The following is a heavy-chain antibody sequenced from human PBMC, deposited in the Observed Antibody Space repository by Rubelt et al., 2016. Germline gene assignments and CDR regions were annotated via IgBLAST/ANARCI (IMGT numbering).Heavy chain of an antibody. J-gene: IGHJ6*03. V-gene: IGHV4-39*07. CDR1: GGSISSSSYY. D-gene: IGHD2-2*01. CDR2: ISYSGST. Sequence: QLQLQESGPGLVKPSETLSLTCTVSGGSISSSSYYWGWIRQPPGKGLEWIGSISYSGSTYYNPSLKGRVTISVDKSKNQCSLKLSSVTAADTAVYYCARVSVVVPAASYYYYMDVWGKGTTVTVSS. CDR3: ARVSVVVPAASYYYYMDV.